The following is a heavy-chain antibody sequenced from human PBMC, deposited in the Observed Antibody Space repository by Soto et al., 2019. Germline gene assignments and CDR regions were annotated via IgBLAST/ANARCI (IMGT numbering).Heavy chain of an antibody. D-gene: IGHD6-13*01. J-gene: IGHJ4*02. CDR2: IYYSGST. V-gene: IGHV4-39*01. CDR1: GGSISSSSYY. CDR3: ASSGIAAAGRDPTFDY. Sequence: QLLESGPGLVKPSETLSLTCTVSGGSISSSSYYWGWIRQPPGKGLEWIGSIYYSGSTYYNPSLKSRVTISVDTSKNQFSLKLSSVTAADMAVYYCASSGIAAAGRDPTFDYWGQGTLVTVSS.